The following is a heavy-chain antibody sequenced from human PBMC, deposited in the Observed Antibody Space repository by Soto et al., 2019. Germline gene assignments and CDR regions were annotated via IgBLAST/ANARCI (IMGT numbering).Heavy chain of an antibody. V-gene: IGHV3-23*01. Sequence: EVQLLESGGGLVQPGGSLRLSCASTGFTFSSYGMSWVRQAPGKGLEWVSTIRGSAGNANYADSVKGRFTISRDDSTNTVHLQMNSLRPDDTAVYYCAKHLWFGESVFDPWGQGTLVVVSS. J-gene: IGHJ5*02. CDR2: IRGSAGNA. CDR1: GFTFSSYG. CDR3: AKHLWFGESVFDP. D-gene: IGHD3-10*01.